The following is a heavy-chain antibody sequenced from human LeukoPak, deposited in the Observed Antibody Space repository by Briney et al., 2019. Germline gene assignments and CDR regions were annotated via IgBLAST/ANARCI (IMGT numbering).Heavy chain of an antibody. J-gene: IGHJ4*02. Sequence: SETLSLTCTVSGASISSYYWTWIRQPPGKGLEWIGYISYSGSTNYNPSLKSRVTISVDTSKNQFSLKLSSVTAADTAVYYCASISSGRWGQGTLVTVSS. CDR3: ASISSGR. CDR2: ISYSGST. V-gene: IGHV4-59*01. CDR1: GASISSYY. D-gene: IGHD3-10*01.